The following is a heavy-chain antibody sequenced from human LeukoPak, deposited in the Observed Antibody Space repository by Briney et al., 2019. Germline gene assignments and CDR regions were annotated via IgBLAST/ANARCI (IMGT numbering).Heavy chain of an antibody. V-gene: IGHV4-34*01. CDR3: ARCSRRYYYDSSGSLDD. CDR1: GGSFSGYY. J-gene: IGHJ4*02. CDR2: INHSGST. Sequence: PSETLSLTCAVYGGSFSGYYWSWIRQPPGKGLEWIGEINHSGSTNYNPSLKSRVTISVDTSKNQFSLKLSSVTAADTAVYYCARCSRRYYYDSSGSLDDWGQGTLVTVSS. D-gene: IGHD3-22*01.